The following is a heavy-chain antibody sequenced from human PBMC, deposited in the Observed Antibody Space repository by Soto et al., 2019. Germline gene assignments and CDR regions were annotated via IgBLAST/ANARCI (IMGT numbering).Heavy chain of an antibody. CDR1: GFTFSSYS. D-gene: IGHD2-2*01. Sequence: GGSLRLSCAASGFTFSSYSMNWVRQAPGKGLEWVSSISSSSSYIYYTDSVKGRFTISRDNAKNSLYLQMNSLRAEDTAVYYCARDLGDIVVVPAGRTDYWGQGTLVTVSS. J-gene: IGHJ4*02. CDR2: ISSSSSYI. CDR3: ARDLGDIVVVPAGRTDY. V-gene: IGHV3-21*01.